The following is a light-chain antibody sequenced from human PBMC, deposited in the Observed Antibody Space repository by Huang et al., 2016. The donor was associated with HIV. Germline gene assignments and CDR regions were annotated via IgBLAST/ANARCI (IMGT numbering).Light chain of an antibody. CDR1: QSVLYSSNNKTY. Sequence: DIVMTQSPDSLAVSLGERATINCKSSQSVLYSSNNKTYLAWYQQKPGQPPKLLIYWASTRESGVPDRFSGSGSGTDFTLTISSLQAEDVAVYYCQQYYSTPPLFGQGTKLEIK. V-gene: IGKV4-1*01. CDR2: WAS. J-gene: IGKJ2*01. CDR3: QQYYSTPPL.